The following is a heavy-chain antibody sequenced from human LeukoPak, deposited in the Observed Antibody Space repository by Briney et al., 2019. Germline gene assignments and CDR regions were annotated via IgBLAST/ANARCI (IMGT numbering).Heavy chain of an antibody. D-gene: IGHD1-1*01. CDR2: IDPNSGGT. J-gene: IGHJ6*02. Sequence: ASVKVSCKASGYIFTDYYIHWIRQAPGQGLELMGWIDPNSGGTHHSPNFQGRATMTRDTSSRTVYMDLSRLRSADTAIYYCARSRTPFYYYGMHVWGLGTSVTVSS. V-gene: IGHV1-2*02. CDR3: ARSRTPFYYYGMHV. CDR1: GYIFTDYY.